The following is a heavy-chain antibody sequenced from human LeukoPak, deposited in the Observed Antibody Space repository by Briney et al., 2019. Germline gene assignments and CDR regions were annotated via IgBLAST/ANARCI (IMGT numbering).Heavy chain of an antibody. V-gene: IGHV3-23*01. CDR2: ITGSGDSA. J-gene: IGHJ4*02. CDR3: ARRTSYYFPY. Sequence: GRSLRLSCAASGFTFSSYAMSGVRQATGKGLEWVSTITGSGDSADYADSVKGRFTISRDNGKNTLYLEVNSLRVEDTAVYYCARRTSYYFPYWGQGTQVTVSS. CDR1: GFTFSSYA.